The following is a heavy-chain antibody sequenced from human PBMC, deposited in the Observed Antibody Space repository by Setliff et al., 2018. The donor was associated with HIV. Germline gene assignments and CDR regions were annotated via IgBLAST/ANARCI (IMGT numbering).Heavy chain of an antibody. D-gene: IGHD3-10*02. J-gene: IGHJ4*02. CDR1: GFNFSSHT. CDR3: VKVSRGTVVRGVILVGYFDY. CDR2: ISSTGTHI. V-gene: IGHV3-21*04. Sequence: GGSLRLSCAASGFNFSSHTMNWVRQAPGKGLEWVSSISSTGTHIYYADSVKGRFTISRDNSKNTLYLQMSSLRVEDTAVYYCVKVSRGTVVRGVILVGYFDYWGQGTLVTVSS.